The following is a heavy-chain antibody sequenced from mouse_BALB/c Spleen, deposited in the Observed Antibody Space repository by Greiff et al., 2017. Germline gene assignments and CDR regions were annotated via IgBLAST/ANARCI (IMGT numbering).Heavy chain of an antibody. CDR2: IRNKANGYTT. J-gene: IGHJ4*01. V-gene: IGHV7-3*02. CDR1: GFTFTDYY. Sequence: EVQVVESGGGLVQPGGSLRLSCATSGFTFTDYYMSWVRQPPGKALEWLGFIRNKANGYTTEYSASVKGRFTISRDNSQSILYLQMNTLRAEDSATYYCARDGDYAMDYWGQGTSVTVSS. CDR3: ARDGDYAMDY.